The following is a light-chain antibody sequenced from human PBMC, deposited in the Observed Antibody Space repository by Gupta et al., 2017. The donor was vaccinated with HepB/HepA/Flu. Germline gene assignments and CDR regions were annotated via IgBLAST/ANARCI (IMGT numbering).Light chain of an antibody. V-gene: IGKV1-9*01. CDR3: QQLNSYPPA. CDR2: DAS. CDR1: QGISSY. J-gene: IGKJ3*01. Sequence: IQLTQSPSFLSASVGDRVTITCRASQGISSYLAWYQQKPGKAPQLLIYDASTLQSGVSSRFSGSGSGTEFTLTISSLQPEDFATYHCQQLNSYPPAFGPGTKVDIK.